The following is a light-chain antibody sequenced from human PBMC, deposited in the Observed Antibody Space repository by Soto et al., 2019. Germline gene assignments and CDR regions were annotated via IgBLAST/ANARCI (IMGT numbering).Light chain of an antibody. J-gene: IGKJ3*01. V-gene: IGKV3-15*01. CDR2: DAS. CDR1: QSVDSK. Sequence: EIVMTQSPATLSVSPGERASLSCRASQSVDSKLAWYQHKPGQAPRLLIYDASTRATGFPARFSGSGSGTEVTLTISSLQPEDFAVYYCQQYNNWPPFTFGPGTKVDIK. CDR3: QQYNNWPPFT.